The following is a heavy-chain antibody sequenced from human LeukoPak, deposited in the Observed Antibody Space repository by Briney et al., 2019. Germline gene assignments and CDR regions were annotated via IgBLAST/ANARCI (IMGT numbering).Heavy chain of an antibody. D-gene: IGHD3-3*01. CDR1: GFTFSDYY. J-gene: IGHJ4*02. Sequence: GGSLRLSCTASGFTFSDYYMSWIRQAPGRWLEWISDISSSGTTTYYADAVEGRFTMSRDNAKNSLYLQLNSLRAESTAVYYCLRYQATYYDIWSGYLSWAQGALVTVSS. CDR3: LRYQATYYDIWSGYLS. V-gene: IGHV3-11*04. CDR2: ISSSGTTT.